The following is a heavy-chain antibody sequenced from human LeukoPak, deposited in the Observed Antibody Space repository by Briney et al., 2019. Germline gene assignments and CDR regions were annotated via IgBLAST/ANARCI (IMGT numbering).Heavy chain of an antibody. CDR2: IYSCGST. J-gene: IGHJ4*02. CDR3: AKEYSSSVFDY. CDR1: GFTVSSNY. V-gene: IGHV3-53*01. Sequence: GGSLRLSCAASGFTVSSNYMSWVRQAPGKGLEWVSVIYSCGSTYYADSVKGRFTISRDNSKNTLYLQMNSLRAEDTAVYYCAKEYSSSVFDYWGQGTLVTVSS. D-gene: IGHD6-13*01.